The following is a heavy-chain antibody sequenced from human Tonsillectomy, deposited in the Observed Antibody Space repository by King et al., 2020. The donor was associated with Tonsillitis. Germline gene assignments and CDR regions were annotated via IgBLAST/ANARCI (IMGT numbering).Heavy chain of an antibody. Sequence: VQLVESGAEVKKSGASVKVSCKASEYTFTDYFLHWVRQAPGQGLQYMGWINPKSGGTLYAQRFQGRVTMTRDTSISTAYMELSRLRSDDTAVYYCARVDLRDFAFDVWGQGTKVTVSS. V-gene: IGHV1-2*02. J-gene: IGHJ3*01. D-gene: IGHD2-2*03. CDR2: INPKSGGT. CDR3: ARVDLRDFAFDV. CDR1: EYTFTDYF.